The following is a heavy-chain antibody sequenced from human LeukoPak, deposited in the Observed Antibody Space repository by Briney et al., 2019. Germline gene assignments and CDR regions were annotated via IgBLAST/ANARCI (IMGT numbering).Heavy chain of an antibody. J-gene: IGHJ5*02. CDR3: ARDQDYYGSGSYGPDH. V-gene: IGHV4-39*07. D-gene: IGHD3-10*01. Sequence: SETLSLTCTVSGGSISSSGYYWGWIRQPPGKGLEWIGSIYYSGSTYYNPSLKSRVTISVDTSKNQFSLKLSSVIVADTAVYYCARDQDYYGSGSYGPDHWGQGTLVTVSS. CDR2: IYYSGST. CDR1: GGSISSSGYY.